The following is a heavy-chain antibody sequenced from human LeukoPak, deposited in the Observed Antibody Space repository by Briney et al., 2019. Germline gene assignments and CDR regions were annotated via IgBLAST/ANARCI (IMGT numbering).Heavy chain of an antibody. J-gene: IGHJ2*01. Sequence: SETLSLTCAVYSEPFIGYYWSWIRQPPGKGLEWIGEIDHSGSTNYNPSLKSRVTISVDTSKNQFSLKLSSVTAADTAVYYCARRDDSSGYYGWYFDLWGRGTLVTVSS. D-gene: IGHD3-22*01. CDR3: ARRDDSSGYYGWYFDL. V-gene: IGHV4-34*01. CDR2: IDHSGST. CDR1: SEPFIGYY.